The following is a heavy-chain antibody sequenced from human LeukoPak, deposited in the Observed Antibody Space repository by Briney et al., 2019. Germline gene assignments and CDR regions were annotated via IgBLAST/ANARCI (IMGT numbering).Heavy chain of an antibody. CDR2: IRSTANGYAT. Sequence: PGRSLRLSCAASGFTFSGSALHWVRQASGKGLEWVGRIRSTANGYATAYAASVKGRFTISRDDSKNTAYLQMDSLKTEDTAVYYCTGNYYGSGSDADFDNWGQGTLVTVSS. CDR3: TGNYYGSGSDADFDN. V-gene: IGHV3-73*01. J-gene: IGHJ4*02. CDR1: GFTFSGSA. D-gene: IGHD3-10*01.